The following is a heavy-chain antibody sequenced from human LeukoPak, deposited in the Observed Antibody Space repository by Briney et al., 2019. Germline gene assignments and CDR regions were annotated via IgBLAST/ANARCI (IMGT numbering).Heavy chain of an antibody. CDR2: MNPNSGNT. D-gene: IGHD3-22*01. V-gene: IGHV1-8*01. CDR1: GYTLTSYD. J-gene: IGHJ4*02. CDR3: ARALRGVYYDSSGYSY. Sequence: ASVKVSCKTSGYTLTSYDINWVRQATGQGLEWMGWMNPNSGNTGYAQKFQGRVTITRNTSISPAYMELGSLRSDDTAVYYCARALRGVYYDSSGYSYWGQGTLATVSS.